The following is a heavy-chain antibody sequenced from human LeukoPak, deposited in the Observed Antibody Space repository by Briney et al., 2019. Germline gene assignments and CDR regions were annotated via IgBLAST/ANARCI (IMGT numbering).Heavy chain of an antibody. CDR2: IYYSGST. CDR1: GGSISSYY. CDR3: ARANYFDY. V-gene: IGHV4-59*01. J-gene: IGHJ4*02. Sequence: SETLSLTCTVSGGSISSYYWSWIRQPPGKGLEWVGSIYYSGSTNYNPSLKSRITISLDTSKTQFSLKLSSVTAADTAVYYCARANYFDYWGQGTLVTVSS.